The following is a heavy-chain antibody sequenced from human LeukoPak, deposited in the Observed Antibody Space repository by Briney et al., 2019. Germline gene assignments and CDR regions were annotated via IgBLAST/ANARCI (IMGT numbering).Heavy chain of an antibody. D-gene: IGHD1-1*01. J-gene: IGHJ4*02. Sequence: GXGLEWIGEINHSGSTNYNPPLKSRVPISVDTSKNQFSLKLSSVTAADTAVYYCATRYGYFDYWGQGTLVTVSS. CDR3: ATRYGYFDY. CDR2: INHSGST. V-gene: IGHV4-34*01.